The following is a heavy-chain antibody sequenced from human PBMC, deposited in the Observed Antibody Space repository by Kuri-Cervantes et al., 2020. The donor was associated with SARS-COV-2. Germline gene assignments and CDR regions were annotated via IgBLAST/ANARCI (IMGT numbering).Heavy chain of an antibody. J-gene: IGHJ6*02. CDR3: ARGGYCSGGSCYGVRYYGMDV. Sequence: ASVKVSCKASGYTFTSYGISWVRQAPGQGIEWMGWISAYNGNTNYAQKLQGRVTMTTDTSTSTAYMELRSLRSEDTAVYYCARGGYCSGGSCYGVRYYGMDVWGQGTTVTVSS. D-gene: IGHD2-15*01. V-gene: IGHV1-18*01. CDR1: GYTFTSYG. CDR2: ISAYNGNT.